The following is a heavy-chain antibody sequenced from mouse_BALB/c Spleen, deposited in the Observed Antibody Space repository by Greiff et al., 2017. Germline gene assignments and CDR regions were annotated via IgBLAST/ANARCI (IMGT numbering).Heavy chain of an antibody. V-gene: IGHV5-12-1*01. CDR2: ISSGGGST. J-gene: IGHJ4*01. CDR1: GFAFSSYD. Sequence: EVKLEESGGGLVKPGGSLKLSCAASGFAFSSYDMSWVRQTPEKRLEWVAYISSGGGSTYYPDTVKGRFTISRDNAKNTLYLQMSSLKSEDTAMYYCASYDGYYAMDYWGQGTSVTVSS. D-gene: IGHD2-3*01. CDR3: ASYDGYYAMDY.